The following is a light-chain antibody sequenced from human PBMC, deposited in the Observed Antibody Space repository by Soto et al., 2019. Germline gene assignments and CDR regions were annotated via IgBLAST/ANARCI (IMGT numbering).Light chain of an antibody. V-gene: IGKV3-20*01. CDR3: QHYASLPIT. CDR2: GAS. CDR1: QSVSSSY. Sequence: EILRAPSRDTLCLSRGERATLSSPASQSVSSSYLAWYQQKPGQPPRLLIYGASSRATGIPDRFSGSGCGTDLTLTISIREPDDLTVFYSQHYASLPITCGQGTRLEIK. J-gene: IGKJ5*01.